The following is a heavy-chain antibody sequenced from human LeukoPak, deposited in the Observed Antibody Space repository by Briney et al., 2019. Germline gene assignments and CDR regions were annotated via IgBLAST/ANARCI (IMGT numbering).Heavy chain of an antibody. D-gene: IGHD4-17*01. J-gene: IGHJ5*02. V-gene: IGHV3-23*01. Sequence: PGGSLRLSCAASRFTFSSYAMSWVRQAPEKGLEWVSTISGSGGSTYYADSVKGRFTISRDNPKNTLYLQMNSLRAEDTAVYYCAKERETTVTANWFDPWGQGTLVTVSS. CDR3: AKERETTVTANWFDP. CDR1: RFTFSSYA. CDR2: ISGSGGST.